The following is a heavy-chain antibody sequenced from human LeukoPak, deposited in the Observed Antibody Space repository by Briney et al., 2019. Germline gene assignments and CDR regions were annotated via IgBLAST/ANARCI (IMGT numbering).Heavy chain of an antibody. CDR2: TYYSGKT. D-gene: IGHD4-17*01. Sequence: PSETLSLTCSVSGDPIISSSYYWGWIRQPPGKGLEWIGSTYYSGKTYYNPSLKSPVTISVDTSKNQFSLKLSSVTAADTAVYYCARGGGKRLSTVTTSFYYWGQGTLVTVSS. J-gene: IGHJ4*02. CDR1: GDPIISSSYY. CDR3: ARGGGKRLSTVTTSFYY. V-gene: IGHV4-39*07.